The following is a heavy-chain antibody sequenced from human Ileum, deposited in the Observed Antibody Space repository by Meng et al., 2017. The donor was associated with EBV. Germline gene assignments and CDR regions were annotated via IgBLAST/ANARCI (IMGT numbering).Heavy chain of an antibody. J-gene: IGHJ4*02. CDR2: VYHRGDT. V-gene: IGHV4-4*02. Sequence: QVQLQYPGPGLVKPSGTLSLACTVSGDSISSDSWWSWVRQPPGKGLEWIGEVYHRGDTNYNPSLKSRVDISVDKSKNQFYLSLFSVTAADTAVYYCGRDQGRELINHWGQGTLVTVSS. D-gene: IGHD1-7*01. CDR1: GDSISSDSW. CDR3: GRDQGRELINH.